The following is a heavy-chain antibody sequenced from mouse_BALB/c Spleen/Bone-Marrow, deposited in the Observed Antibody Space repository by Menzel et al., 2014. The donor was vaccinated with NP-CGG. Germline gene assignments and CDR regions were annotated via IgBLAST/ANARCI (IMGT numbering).Heavy chain of an antibody. CDR1: GYTFTDTW. J-gene: IGHJ2*01. CDR3: ARDY. Sequence: VQLQQSGPELAKPGASVKMSCKASGYTFTDTWIHWIKQRPGQGLEWIGYINPSTGYAEYNQNFKDKATLTVDKSSITAYMQLTSLTSEDSAVYYCARDYWGQRTTLTVSS. V-gene: IGHV1-7*01. CDR2: INPSTGYA.